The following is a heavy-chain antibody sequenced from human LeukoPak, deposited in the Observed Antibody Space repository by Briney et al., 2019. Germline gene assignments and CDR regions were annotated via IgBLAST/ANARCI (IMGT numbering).Heavy chain of an antibody. J-gene: IGHJ4*02. CDR1: GGSISSYY. CDR2: IYYSGTT. Sequence: PSETLSLTCTVSGGSISSYYWSWTRQPPGKGLEWIGSIYYSGTTYYSPSLESRVTISVDTSNNQVSLNLNSVTAADTAIYFCARGGFYGHPFDFGGQGTLVTVSS. CDR3: ARGGFYGHPFDF. D-gene: IGHD3-10*01. V-gene: IGHV4-59*12.